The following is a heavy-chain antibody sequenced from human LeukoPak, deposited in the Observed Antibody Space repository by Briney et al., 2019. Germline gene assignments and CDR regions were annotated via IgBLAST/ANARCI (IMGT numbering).Heavy chain of an antibody. CDR2: ITGSAGAT. V-gene: IGHV3-23*01. J-gene: IGHJ6*04. Sequence: QPGGSLRLSCAVSGLTFSSFAMSWVRQAPGKGLEWVSAITGSAGATWYADAGKGRFTISRDNSKNTMYLQMNSLGAEDTALYYCAKMKGATEYYYYAMDVWGKGTMVSVSS. CDR1: GLTFSSFA. D-gene: IGHD5-24*01. CDR3: AKMKGATEYYYYAMDV.